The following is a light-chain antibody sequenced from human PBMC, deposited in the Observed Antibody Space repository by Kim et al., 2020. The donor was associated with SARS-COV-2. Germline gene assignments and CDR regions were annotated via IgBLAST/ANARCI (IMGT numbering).Light chain of an antibody. V-gene: IGLV2-14*03. CDR1: CRGVVGYNY. Sequence: TNAGTRTCRGVVGYNYVSWYQQHPGKSPKLMIYDVSNRPSGVSNRFSGSKSGNTASLTISGLQAEDEADYYCSSYTSSSTRVFGTGTKVTVL. J-gene: IGLJ1*01. CDR3: SSYTSSSTRV. CDR2: DVS.